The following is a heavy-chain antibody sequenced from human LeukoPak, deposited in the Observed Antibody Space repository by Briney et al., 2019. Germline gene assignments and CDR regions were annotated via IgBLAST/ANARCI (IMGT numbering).Heavy chain of an antibody. D-gene: IGHD2/OR15-2a*01. CDR1: GFTFSSYS. CDR2: ISSSRSTV. CDR3: ASPFQYYFDY. J-gene: IGHJ4*02. V-gene: IGHV3-48*01. Sequence: GGSLRLSCAASGFTFSSYSMNWVRQAPGKGLEWVSYISSSRSTVYYADSVKGRFTISRDNAKNSLDLQMNSLRAEDTAVYYCASPFQYYFDYWGQGTLVTVSS.